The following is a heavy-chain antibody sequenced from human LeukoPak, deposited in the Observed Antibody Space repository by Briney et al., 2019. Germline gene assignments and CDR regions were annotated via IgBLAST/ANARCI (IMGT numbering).Heavy chain of an antibody. D-gene: IGHD7-27*01. V-gene: IGHV1-46*01. CDR2: INHSGGST. J-gene: IGHJ4*02. Sequence: ASVMVSCKASGYTFTSYYMHRVRQAPAQGLEWMGIINHSGGSTSYAQTFPRRVTNTRDTSTNKAYMELSSLRSDDTAVYYCATESSTGVSDYWGQGTLVTVFS. CDR1: GYTFTSYY. CDR3: ATESSTGVSDY.